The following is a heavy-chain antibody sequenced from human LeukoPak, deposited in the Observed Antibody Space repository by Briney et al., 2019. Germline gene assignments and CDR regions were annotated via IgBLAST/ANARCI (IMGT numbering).Heavy chain of an antibody. D-gene: IGHD3-22*01. Sequence: ASVKVSCKTSGYTLNRHGISWVRQAPGQGLEWMGWISCYNGDTHYAQNHRGRFTMTTDASTSTAYMELRSLRSDDTAVYYCARDPSNTSGYNAWFESWGQGTLVTVSS. CDR3: ARDPSNTSGYNAWFES. CDR1: GYTLNRHG. V-gene: IGHV1-18*01. J-gene: IGHJ4*02. CDR2: ISCYNGDT.